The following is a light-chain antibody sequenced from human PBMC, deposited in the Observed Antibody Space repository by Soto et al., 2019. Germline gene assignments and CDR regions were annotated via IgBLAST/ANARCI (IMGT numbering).Light chain of an antibody. CDR2: DTS. CDR3: QQYENLPYT. V-gene: IGKV1-33*01. Sequence: DIQLTQSPSSLSASVGDRVSITCQASHDIRNYLNWYQHKPGRAPKLLIYDTSNLETGVPTRFGGSASGTNFSFIINGLQPEDVATYYCQQYENLPYTFGQGTKLEI. CDR1: HDIRNY. J-gene: IGKJ2*01.